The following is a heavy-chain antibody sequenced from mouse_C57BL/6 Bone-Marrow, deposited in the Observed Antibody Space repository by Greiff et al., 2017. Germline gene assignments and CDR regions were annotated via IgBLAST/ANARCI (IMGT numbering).Heavy chain of an antibody. CDR3: ARDPPYFDY. CDR2: INYDGSST. V-gene: IGHV5-16*01. CDR1: GFTFSDYY. J-gene: IGHJ2*01. Sequence: VQLKESEGGLVQPGSSMKLSCTASGFTFSDYYMAWVRQVPEKGLEWVANINYDGSSTYYLDSLKSRFIISRDNAKNILYLQMSSLKSEDTATYYCARDPPYFDYWGQGTTLTVSS.